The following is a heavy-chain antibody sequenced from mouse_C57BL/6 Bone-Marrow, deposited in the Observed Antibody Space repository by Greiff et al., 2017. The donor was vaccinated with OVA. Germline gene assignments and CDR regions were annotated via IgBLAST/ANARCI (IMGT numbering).Heavy chain of an antibody. D-gene: IGHD2-3*01. CDR2: IFPGRGST. J-gene: IGHJ3*01. CDR3: ARWDYDGYTAWFAY. CDR1: GYTFTDYY. Sequence: QVQLQQSGPELVQPGASVQISCKASGYTFTDYYINWVKQRPGPGLEWIGWIFPGRGSTYYNEKFKGKATLTVDKSSSTAYMLLSSLTSEDAAVYFCARWDYDGYTAWFAYWGQGTLVTVSA. V-gene: IGHV1-75*01.